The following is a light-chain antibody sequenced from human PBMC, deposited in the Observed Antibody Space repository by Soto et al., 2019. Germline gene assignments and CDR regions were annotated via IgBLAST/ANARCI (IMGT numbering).Light chain of an antibody. CDR3: QQYYRPWT. CDR2: WAT. CDR1: QSVLYSSNNKNY. Sequence: DIVMTQSPDSLAVSLGERATINCKSSQSVLYSSNNKNYLAWYQQKPGQPPKLLIYWATTRESGVPDRFSGRVSGADFTLTIGSLQAEDVAVYYCQQYYRPWTFGQGTKVEIK. V-gene: IGKV4-1*01. J-gene: IGKJ1*01.